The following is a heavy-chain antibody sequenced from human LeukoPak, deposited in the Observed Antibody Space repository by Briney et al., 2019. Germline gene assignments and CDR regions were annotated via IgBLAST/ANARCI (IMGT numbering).Heavy chain of an antibody. CDR2: ISSSSSYI. D-gene: IGHD3-22*01. J-gene: IGHJ4*02. CDR3: ARVNYDSSGYYLYYFDY. V-gene: IGHV3-21*01. Sequence: GGSLRLSCAVSGFTFSSYSMNWVRQAPGKGLEWVSSISSSSSYIYYADSAKGRFTISRDNAKNSLYLHMNSLRAEDTAVYYCARVNYDSSGYYLYYFDYWGQGTLVTVSS. CDR1: GFTFSSYS.